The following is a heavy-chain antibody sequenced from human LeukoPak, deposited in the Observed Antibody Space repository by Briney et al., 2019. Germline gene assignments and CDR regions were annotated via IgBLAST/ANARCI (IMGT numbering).Heavy chain of an antibody. Sequence: GRSLRLSCEGSGFTFRNYGMHWVRQAPGKGLEWVTGISYDGSNEYYADSVKGRFTISRDNSRNTLYLQINSLRAEDTAVYYCARDNGEWRLNWFDHWGQGTLVTVSS. V-gene: IGHV3-30*03. CDR3: ARDNGEWRLNWFDH. CDR1: GFTFRNYG. D-gene: IGHD2-8*01. J-gene: IGHJ5*02. CDR2: ISYDGSNE.